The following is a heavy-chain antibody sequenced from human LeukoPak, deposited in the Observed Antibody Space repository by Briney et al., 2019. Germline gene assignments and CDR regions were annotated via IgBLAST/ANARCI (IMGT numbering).Heavy chain of an antibody. V-gene: IGHV3-23*01. CDR2: ISGSGGST. D-gene: IGHD3-9*01. CDR1: GFTFSSYA. CDR3: AKERYYDILTKGPYNY. Sequence: GGSLRLSCAASGFTFSSYAMSWVRQAPGKGLEWVSAISGSGGSTYYADSVKGRFTISRDNSKNTLYLQMNSLRAEDTAVYYCAKERYYDILTKGPYNYWGQGTLVTVSS. J-gene: IGHJ4*02.